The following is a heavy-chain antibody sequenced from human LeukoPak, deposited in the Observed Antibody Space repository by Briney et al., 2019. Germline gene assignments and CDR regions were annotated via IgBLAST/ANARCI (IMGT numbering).Heavy chain of an antibody. V-gene: IGHV5-51*01. D-gene: IGHD5-18*01. J-gene: IGHJ4*02. CDR1: GYSFTRYW. CDR2: IYPGDSDT. Sequence: GESLQISCKGSGYSFTRYWIGWVRQMPGKGLEWMGLIYPGDSDTRYSPSFQGHVTISADKSISTAYLQWSSLKASDTAMYYCARRGYGYSQPDYWGQGTLLTVSS. CDR3: ARRGYGYSQPDY.